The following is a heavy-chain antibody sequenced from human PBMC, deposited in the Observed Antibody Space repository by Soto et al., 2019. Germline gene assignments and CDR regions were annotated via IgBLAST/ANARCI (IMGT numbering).Heavy chain of an antibody. CDR3: AKGSKLGTGYFDY. D-gene: IGHD3-9*01. V-gene: IGHV3-23*01. J-gene: IGHJ4*02. Sequence: GSLRLSCAASGFTFSSFAMSWVRQAPGKGLEWVSAISGSGGSTYYADSVKGRFTISRDNSKNTLYLQMNSLRAEDTAVYYCAKGSKLGTGYFDYWGQGTLVTVAS. CDR2: ISGSGGST. CDR1: GFTFSSFA.